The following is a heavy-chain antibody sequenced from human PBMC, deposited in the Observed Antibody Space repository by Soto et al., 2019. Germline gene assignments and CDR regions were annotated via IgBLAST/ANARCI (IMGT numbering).Heavy chain of an antibody. V-gene: IGHV4-34*01. CDR2: INHSGST. CDR3: ARAAAAARPYYYYYYGMDV. D-gene: IGHD6-13*01. J-gene: IGHJ6*02. CDR1: GGSFSGYY. Sequence: SETLSLTCAVYGGSFSGYYWSWIRQPPGKGLEWIGEINHSGSTNYNPSLKSRVTISVDTSKNQFSLKLSSVTAADTAVYYCARAAAAARPYYYYYYGMDVWGQGTTVT.